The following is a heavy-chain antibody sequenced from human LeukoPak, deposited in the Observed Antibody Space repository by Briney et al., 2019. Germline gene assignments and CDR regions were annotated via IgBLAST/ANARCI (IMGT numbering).Heavy chain of an antibody. J-gene: IGHJ4*02. CDR3: ARYTRYSNSSGPSFDY. V-gene: IGHV4-34*01. CDR2: INHSGST. Sequence: SETLSLTCAVYGGSFSGYYWSWIRQPPGKGLEWIGEINHSGSTNYNPSLKSRVTISVDTSKNQFSLKLSSVTAADTAVYYCARYTRYSNSSGPSFDYWGQGTLVTVSS. CDR1: GGSFSGYY. D-gene: IGHD3-22*01.